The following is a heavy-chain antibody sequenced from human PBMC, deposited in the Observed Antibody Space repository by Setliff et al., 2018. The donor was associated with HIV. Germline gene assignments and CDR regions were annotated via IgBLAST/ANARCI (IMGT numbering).Heavy chain of an antibody. D-gene: IGHD3-22*01. CDR1: GGSFSSYA. V-gene: IGHV1-69*04. CDR3: ARDNVDSDSRTYLHH. Sequence: SVKVSCKASGGSFSSYALHWVRQAPGQGLGWMGNILPIFNKVNYAQKFRGRVTITADKSTSTAYMELSSLTSDDAAVYFCARDNVDSDSRTYLHHWGQGTLVTVSS. CDR2: ILPIFNKV. J-gene: IGHJ5*02.